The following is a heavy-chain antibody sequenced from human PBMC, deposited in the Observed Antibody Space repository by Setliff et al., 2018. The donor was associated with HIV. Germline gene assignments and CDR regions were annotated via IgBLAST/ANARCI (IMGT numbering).Heavy chain of an antibody. Sequence: SETLSLTCTVSGVSINSGNYYWGWIRQPARKRLEWIGRIYSSGNTNYNPSLKSRVTISVDTSKNQFSLKLSSVTAADTAVYYCAGAEGATYYNFSYYYGMDVWGQGTTVTVS. CDR1: GVSINSGNYY. CDR3: AGAEGATYYNFSYYYGMDV. D-gene: IGHD3-3*01. J-gene: IGHJ6*02. V-gene: IGHV4-61*10. CDR2: IYSSGNT.